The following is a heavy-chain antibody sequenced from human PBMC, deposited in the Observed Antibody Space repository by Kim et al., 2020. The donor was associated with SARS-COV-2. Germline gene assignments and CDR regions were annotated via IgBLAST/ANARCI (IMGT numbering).Heavy chain of an antibody. CDR3: ARDLMDRMDV. CDR2: IKNDGSRT. D-gene: IGHD2-8*01. J-gene: IGHJ6*02. Sequence: GGSLRLSCAVSGFTLKNYGMHWVRQAPGKGLVWVSRIKNDGSRTSYADSVKGRFTISRDNAKNTLYLQMNSLRAEDTAVYYCARDLMDRMDVWAQGTTVT. V-gene: IGHV3-74*01. CDR1: GFTLKNYG.